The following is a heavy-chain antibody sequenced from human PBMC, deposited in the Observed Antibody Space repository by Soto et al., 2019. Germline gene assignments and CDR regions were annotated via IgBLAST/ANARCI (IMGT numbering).Heavy chain of an antibody. V-gene: IGHV1-46*01. CDR3: ARETYGDYVGYFDP. D-gene: IGHD4-17*01. CDR1: GYTFTSYY. Sequence: ASVKVSCKASGYTFTSYYMHWVRQAPGQGLEWMGIINPSGGSTSYAQKFQGRVTMTTDTSTSTAYMELRSLRSDDTAVYYCARETYGDYVGYFDPWGQGTLVTVSS. J-gene: IGHJ5*02. CDR2: INPSGGST.